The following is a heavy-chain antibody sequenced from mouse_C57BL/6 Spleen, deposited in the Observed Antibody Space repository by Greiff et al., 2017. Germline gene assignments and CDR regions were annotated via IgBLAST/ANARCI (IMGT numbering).Heavy chain of an antibody. CDR3: ARQVGSMDY. CDR2: ISNGGGST. D-gene: IGHD1-1*02. V-gene: IGHV5-12*01. CDR1: GFTFSDYY. J-gene: IGHJ4*01. Sequence: EVQLVESGGGLVQPGGSLKLSCAASGFTFSDYYMYWVRQTPEQRLEWVAYISNGGGSTYSPDTVKGRFTISRDNAKNTLYLQMSRLKSEDTAMYYCARQVGSMDYWGQGTSVTVSS.